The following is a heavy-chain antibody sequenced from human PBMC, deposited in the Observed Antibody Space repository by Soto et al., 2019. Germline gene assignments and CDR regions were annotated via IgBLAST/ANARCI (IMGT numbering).Heavy chain of an antibody. Sequence: QVQLVQSGAEVKKPGSAVKVSCKASGVTFSSYAISWVRQAPGQGLEWMGGIIPIFGTANYAQEFQGRVTITADESTSTAYMELSSLRAEDTAVYYGARGRAFRYYYYGMDVWGQGTTVTVSS. D-gene: IGHD3-10*01. CDR3: ARGRAFRYYYYGMDV. CDR2: IIPIFGTA. V-gene: IGHV1-69*01. CDR1: GVTFSSYA. J-gene: IGHJ6*02.